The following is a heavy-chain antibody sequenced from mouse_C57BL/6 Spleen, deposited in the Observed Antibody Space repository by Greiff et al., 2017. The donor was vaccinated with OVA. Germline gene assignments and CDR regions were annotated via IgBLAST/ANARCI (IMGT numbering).Heavy chain of an antibody. CDR3: ARYSRGYAMDY. CDR2: IYPGSGST. J-gene: IGHJ4*01. CDR1: GYTFTSYW. V-gene: IGHV1-55*01. Sequence: QVHVKQPGAELVKPGASVKMSCKASGYTFTSYWITWVKQRPGQGLEWIGDIYPGSGSTNYNEKFKSKATLTVDTSSSTAYMQLSSLTSEDSAVYYCARYSRGYAMDYWGQGTSVTVSS. D-gene: IGHD1-1*01.